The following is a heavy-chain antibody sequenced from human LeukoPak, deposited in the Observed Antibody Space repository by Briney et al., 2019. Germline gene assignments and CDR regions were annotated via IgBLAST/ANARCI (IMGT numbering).Heavy chain of an antibody. Sequence: PGGSLRLSCAASGFTFSNAWMSWVRQAPGKGLEWVGRIKSKTDGGTTDYAAPVKGRFTISRDDSKNTLYLQMNSLKTEDTAVYYFTTRSYCSGGSCRMDFDYWGQGTLVTVSS. CDR3: TTRSYCSGGSCRMDFDY. J-gene: IGHJ4*02. V-gene: IGHV3-15*01. D-gene: IGHD2-15*01. CDR1: GFTFSNAW. CDR2: IKSKTDGGTT.